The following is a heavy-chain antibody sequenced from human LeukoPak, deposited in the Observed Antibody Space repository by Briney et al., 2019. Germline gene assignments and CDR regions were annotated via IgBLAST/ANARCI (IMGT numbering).Heavy chain of an antibody. V-gene: IGHV3-30*18. CDR2: ISDDGSNK. D-gene: IGHD5-18*01. J-gene: IGHJ4*02. Sequence: PGGSLRLSCAASGFTFSSYGMHWVRQAPGKGLEWVAVISDDGSNKYYADSVKGRFTISRDNSKNTLYLQMNSLRAEDTAVYYCAKAKRSLLWIQLWDYWGQGTLVTVSS. CDR1: GFTFSSYG. CDR3: AKAKRSLLWIQLWDY.